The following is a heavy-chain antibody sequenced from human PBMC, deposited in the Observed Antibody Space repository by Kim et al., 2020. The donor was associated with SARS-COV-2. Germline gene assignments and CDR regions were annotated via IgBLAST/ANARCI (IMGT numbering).Heavy chain of an antibody. Sequence: GGSLRLSCAASGFTFSSYAMHWVRQAPGKGLEWVAVISYDGSNKYYADSVKGRFTISRDNSKNTLYLQMNSLRAEDTAVYYCAREHYYDSSGYYYDAFDIWGQGTMVTVSS. V-gene: IGHV3-30*04. D-gene: IGHD3-22*01. CDR1: GFTFSSYA. CDR2: ISYDGSNK. J-gene: IGHJ3*02. CDR3: AREHYYDSSGYYYDAFDI.